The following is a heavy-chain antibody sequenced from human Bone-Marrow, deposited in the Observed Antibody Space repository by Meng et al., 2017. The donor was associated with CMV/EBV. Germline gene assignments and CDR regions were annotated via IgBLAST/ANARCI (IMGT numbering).Heavy chain of an antibody. J-gene: IGHJ4*02. CDR3: ARAEAPQN. Sequence: GESLKISCAASGFTFSSYGMHWVRQAPGKGLEWVAFIRYDGSNKYYADSVKGRFTISRDNAKNSLYLQMNSLRAEDTAVYYCARAEAPQNWGQGTLVTVSS. CDR1: GFTFSSYG. V-gene: IGHV3-30*02. CDR2: IRYDGSNK.